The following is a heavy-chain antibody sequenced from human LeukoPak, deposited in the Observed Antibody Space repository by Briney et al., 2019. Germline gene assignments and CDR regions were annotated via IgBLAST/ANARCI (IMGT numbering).Heavy chain of an antibody. CDR2: IRHDGTLK. D-gene: IGHD5-24*01. J-gene: IGHJ4*02. CDR1: GLTFSGFE. V-gene: IGHV3-48*03. Sequence: GGSLRLSCVGSGLTFSGFELNWVRQAPGKGLEWVSYIRHDGTLKTYADSMKGRFTISRDDARNALYLQMNSLRVEDTAIYYCSRRFRDWGQGTLVTVSS. CDR3: SRRFRD.